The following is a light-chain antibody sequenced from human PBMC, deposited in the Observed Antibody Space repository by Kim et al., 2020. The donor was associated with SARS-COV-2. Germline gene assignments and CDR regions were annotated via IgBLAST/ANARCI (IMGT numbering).Light chain of an antibody. V-gene: IGKV3D-15*01. CDR1: QSISGN. CDR3: QQYNNWLT. Sequence: SVSPGERASLSCRASQSISGNFAGYPQNPGQAPRLLMYGASTRATGIPARFSGSGSGTEFTLTISSLQCEDFAVYYCQQYNNWLTFGQGTKVDI. CDR2: GAS. J-gene: IGKJ1*01.